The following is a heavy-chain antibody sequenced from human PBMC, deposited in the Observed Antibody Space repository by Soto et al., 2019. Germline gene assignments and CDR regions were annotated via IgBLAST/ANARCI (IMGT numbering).Heavy chain of an antibody. J-gene: IGHJ4*02. Sequence: SETLSLTCAVSGGSITSNNWWSWIRQHPGKGLEWIGYIYNTGSTHYNPSLRSRITISLDTSKNQFSLKLRSVTAADTAVYYCARWGYSYGVDYWGQGTLVTVSS. D-gene: IGHD5-18*01. V-gene: IGHV4-4*02. CDR3: ARWGYSYGVDY. CDR1: GGSITSNNW. CDR2: IYNTGST.